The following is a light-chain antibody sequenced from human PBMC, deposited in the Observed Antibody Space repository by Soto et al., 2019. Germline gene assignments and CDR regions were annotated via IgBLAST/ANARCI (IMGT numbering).Light chain of an antibody. CDR1: SSDVGGYNY. J-gene: IGLJ1*01. CDR3: SSYTSSSTGV. CDR2: EVN. V-gene: IGLV2-14*01. Sequence: QSVLTQPASVSGSPGQSITISCTGTSSDVGGYNYVSWYQQHPGKAPKLMIYEVNYRPSGVSNRFSGSKSDNTASLTISGLQAEDEADYYCSSYTSSSTGVFGTGTKVTVL.